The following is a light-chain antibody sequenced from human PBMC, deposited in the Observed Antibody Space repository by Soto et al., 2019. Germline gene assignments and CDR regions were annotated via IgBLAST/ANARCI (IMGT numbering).Light chain of an antibody. CDR2: SNN. V-gene: IGLV1-44*01. CDR1: SSNIGSNV. Sequence: QSVLTQSPSASGTPGQRVTISCSGSSSNIGSNVVNWYQQLPGTAPKLLIYSNNQRPSGVPDRFSGSKSGTSASLAISGLQSEDETDYYCASWDDSLSAVLFGGGTKVTVL. CDR3: ASWDDSLSAVL. J-gene: IGLJ2*01.